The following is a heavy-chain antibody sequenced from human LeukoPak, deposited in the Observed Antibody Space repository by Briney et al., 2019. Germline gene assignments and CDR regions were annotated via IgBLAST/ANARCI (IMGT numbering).Heavy chain of an antibody. CDR3: AREASGGYFDY. Sequence: ASVKVSCKASGYTFSSYYMHWVRQAPGQGLEWVGLISPTGDSTNYAQNFRGRVTMTRDTSTSTVYMDLNSLRSEDTAVYYCAREASGGYFDYWGQGTLVTVSS. J-gene: IGHJ4*02. CDR2: ISPTGDST. D-gene: IGHD4-23*01. V-gene: IGHV1-46*01. CDR1: GYTFSSYY.